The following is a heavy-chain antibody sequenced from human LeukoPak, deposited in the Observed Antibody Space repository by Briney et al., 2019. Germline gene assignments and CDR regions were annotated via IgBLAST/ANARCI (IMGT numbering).Heavy chain of an antibody. CDR2: ISYDGSHK. J-gene: IGHJ4*02. V-gene: IGHV3-30*04. D-gene: IGHD3-22*01. CDR3: AKSPANYYDSSGYGGPYFDY. CDR1: GFTFSSYA. Sequence: PGGSLRLSCAASGFTFSSYAMHWVRQAPGKGLEWVALISYDGSHKYYADSVKGRFTISRDNSKNTLYLQMNSLRAEDTAVYYCAKSPANYYDSSGYGGPYFDYWGQGTLVTVSS.